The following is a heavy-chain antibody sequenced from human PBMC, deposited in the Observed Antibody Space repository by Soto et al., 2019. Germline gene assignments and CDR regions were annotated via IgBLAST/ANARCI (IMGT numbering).Heavy chain of an antibody. CDR3: ARGRIVATIDSANDAFDI. D-gene: IGHD5-12*01. CDR2: ISAYNGNT. Sequence: AASVKVSCKASGYTFTSYGISWVRQAPGQGLEWMGWISAYNGNTNYAQKLQGRVTMTTDTSTSTAYMELRSLRSDDTAVYYCARGRIVATIDSANDAFDIWGQGTMVTVSS. CDR1: GYTFTSYG. V-gene: IGHV1-18*01. J-gene: IGHJ3*02.